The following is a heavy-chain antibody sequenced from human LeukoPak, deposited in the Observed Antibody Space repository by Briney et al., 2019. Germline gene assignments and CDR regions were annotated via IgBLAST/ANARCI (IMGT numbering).Heavy chain of an antibody. D-gene: IGHD3-22*01. CDR3: AREKGVVDSSGYYSQPFDY. CDR2: IKQDGSEK. Sequence: ETLSLTCAVSGGSISSSNWWSWVRQAPGKGLEWVANIKQDGSEKYYVDSVKGRFPISRDNAKNPRYLQMNSLRAEDTAVYYCAREKGVVDSSGYYSQPFDYWGQGTLVTVSS. V-gene: IGHV3-7*01. J-gene: IGHJ4*02. CDR1: GGSISSSNW.